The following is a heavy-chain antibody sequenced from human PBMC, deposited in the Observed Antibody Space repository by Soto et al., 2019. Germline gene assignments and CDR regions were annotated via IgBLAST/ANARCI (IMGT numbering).Heavy chain of an antibody. CDR3: ARPHGEYEYGMDV. D-gene: IGHD4-17*01. V-gene: IGHV4-34*01. Sequence: QVQLQEWGAGLLKPSETLSLTCAVYGGSFSGHYWSWIRQPPGKGLEWIGEINDRGSTKYNPSLTSRVTISVDTSKNRLSLKLSSVTAADTAVYYCARPHGEYEYGMDVWGQGTTVTVSS. CDR2: INDRGST. J-gene: IGHJ6*02. CDR1: GGSFSGHY.